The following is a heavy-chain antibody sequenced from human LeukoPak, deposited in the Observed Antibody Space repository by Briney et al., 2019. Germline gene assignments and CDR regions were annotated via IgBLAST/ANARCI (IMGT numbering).Heavy chain of an antibody. D-gene: IGHD3-22*01. CDR1: GGTFSSYA. V-gene: IGHV1-69*05. CDR2: IIPIFGTA. Sequence: SVKVSCKASGGTFSSYAISWVRQAPGQGLEWMGGIIPIFGTANYAQKFQGRVTMTTDTSTSTAYMELRSLRSDDTAVYYCARVTGYMIEDYFDYWGQGTLVTVSS. J-gene: IGHJ4*02. CDR3: ARVTGYMIEDYFDY.